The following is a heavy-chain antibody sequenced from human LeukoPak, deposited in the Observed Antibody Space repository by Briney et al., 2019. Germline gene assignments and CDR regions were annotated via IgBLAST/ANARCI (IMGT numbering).Heavy chain of an antibody. CDR3: ASDRSYGGNSPDAFDI. CDR1: GFTFSNYG. CDR2: ISSSSDYI. D-gene: IGHD4-23*01. V-gene: IGHV3-21*01. Sequence: PGGSLRLSCTASGFTFSNYGMNWVRQAPGKGLEWVSSISSSSDYIYYADSVKGRFTISRDNAKNSLYLQMNSLRAEGTAVYYCASDRSYGGNSPDAFDIWGQGTMVTVSS. J-gene: IGHJ3*02.